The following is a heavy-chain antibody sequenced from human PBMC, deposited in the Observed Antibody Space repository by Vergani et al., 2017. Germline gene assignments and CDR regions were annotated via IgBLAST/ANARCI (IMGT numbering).Heavy chain of an antibody. J-gene: IGHJ6*03. CDR3: ARDQADYDYWSGYQPYYYYYMDV. CDR2: ISSSSSTI. Sequence: EVQLVESGGGLVQPGGSLRLSCAASGFTFSSYSMNLVRQAPEKGLEWGSYISSSSSTIYYANSVKGRFTISRDKAKNALYLQMNSLRAEDTAVYYCARDQADYDYWSGYQPYYYYYMDVWGKGTTVIVSS. CDR1: GFTFSSYS. D-gene: IGHD3-3*01. V-gene: IGHV3-48*01.